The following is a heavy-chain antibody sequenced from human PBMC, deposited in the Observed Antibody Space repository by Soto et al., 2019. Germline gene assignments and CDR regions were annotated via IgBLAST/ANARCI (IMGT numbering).Heavy chain of an antibody. Sequence: ASVKVSCKASGGTFSSYAISWVRQAPGQGLEWMGGIIPIFGTANYAQKFQGRVTITADESTSTAYMELSSLRSEDTAVYYCARTVVVHLYYFDYWGQGTLVTVSS. CDR3: ARTVVVHLYYFDY. CDR2: IIPIFGTA. CDR1: GGTFSSYA. J-gene: IGHJ4*02. V-gene: IGHV1-69*13. D-gene: IGHD3-22*01.